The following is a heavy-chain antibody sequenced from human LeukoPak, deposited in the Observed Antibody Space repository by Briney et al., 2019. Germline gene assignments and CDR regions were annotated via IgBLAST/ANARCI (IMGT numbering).Heavy chain of an antibody. D-gene: IGHD1-20*01. CDR2: ISTYNANT. J-gene: IGHJ4*02. CDR3: ARDHNWNPLVY. Sequence: ASVKVSCKASGYSFINSGISWVRRAPGQGLEWMGWISTYNANTKYAQNLQGRVTMTTDTSTSTAYMELRGLRSDDTAVYYCARDHNWNPLVYWGQGTLVTVSS. CDR1: GYSFINSG. V-gene: IGHV1-18*01.